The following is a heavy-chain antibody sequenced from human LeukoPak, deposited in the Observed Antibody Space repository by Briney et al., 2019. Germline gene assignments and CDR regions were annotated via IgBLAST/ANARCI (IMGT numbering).Heavy chain of an antibody. J-gene: IGHJ6*02. V-gene: IGHV4-34*01. Sequence: PSETLSLTCAVYGGSFSGYYWSWIRQPPGKGLEWIGEINHSGSTNYNPSLKSRVTISVDTSKNQFSLKLRSVTAADTAVYYCARGGPDVAAAMSSDGLYVWGQGTTVTASS. CDR3: ARGGPDVAAAMSSDGLYV. CDR1: GGSFSGYY. D-gene: IGHD2-2*01. CDR2: INHSGST.